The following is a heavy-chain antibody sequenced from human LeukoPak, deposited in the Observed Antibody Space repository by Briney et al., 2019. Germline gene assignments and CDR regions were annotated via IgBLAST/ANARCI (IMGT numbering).Heavy chain of an antibody. CDR3: AKDQEAVAGPVDY. CDR2: ISGSGGST. D-gene: IGHD6-19*01. V-gene: IGHV3-23*01. J-gene: IGHJ4*02. CDR1: GFTFSNFW. Sequence: GGSLRLSCAVSGFTFSNFWMTWVRQAPGKGLEWVSAISGSGGSTYYADSVKGRFTISRDNSKNTLYLQMNSLRAEDTAVYYCAKDQEAVAGPVDYWGQGTLVTVSS.